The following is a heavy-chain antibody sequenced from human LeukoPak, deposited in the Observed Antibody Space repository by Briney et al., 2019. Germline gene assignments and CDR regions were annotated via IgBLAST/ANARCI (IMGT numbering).Heavy chain of an antibody. D-gene: IGHD4/OR15-4a*01. Sequence: PSGGSLRLSCAASGFTVSSNYMSWVRQAPGKGLEWVSVIYSGGSTYYADSVKGRFTISRDNSKNTLYLQMNSLRAEDTAVYYCARGSYGADAFDIWGQGTMVTVSS. CDR2: IYSGGST. CDR1: GFTVSSNY. V-gene: IGHV3-66*01. J-gene: IGHJ3*02. CDR3: ARGSYGADAFDI.